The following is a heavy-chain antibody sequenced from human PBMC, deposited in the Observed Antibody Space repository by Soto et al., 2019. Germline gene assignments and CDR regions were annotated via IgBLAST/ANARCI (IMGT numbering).Heavy chain of an antibody. D-gene: IGHD3-22*01. Sequence: ASVKVSCKASGYTFTSYGISWVRQAPGQGLEWMGWISAYNGNTNYAQKLQGRVTMTTDTSTSTAYMELRSLRSDDTAVYYCARDRRPRITMIVVVMENWFDPWGQGTLVTVSS. CDR2: ISAYNGNT. J-gene: IGHJ5*02. CDR1: GYTFTSYG. CDR3: ARDRRPRITMIVVVMENWFDP. V-gene: IGHV1-18*01.